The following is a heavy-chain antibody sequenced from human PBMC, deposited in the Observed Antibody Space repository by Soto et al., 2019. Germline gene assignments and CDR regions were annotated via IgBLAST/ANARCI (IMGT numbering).Heavy chain of an antibody. V-gene: IGHV1-69*05. CDR2: IIPIFGTA. CDR1: GGTFSSYA. CDR3: ARTTTYYDFWSGYYRGGYYYYYMDV. Sequence: ASVKVSCKASGGTFSSYAISWVRQAPGQGLEWMGGIIPIFGTANYAQKFQGRVTMTRNTSISIAYMELSSLRSEDTAVYYCARTTTYYDFWSGYYRGGYYYYYMDVWGKGTTVTVSS. J-gene: IGHJ6*03. D-gene: IGHD3-3*01.